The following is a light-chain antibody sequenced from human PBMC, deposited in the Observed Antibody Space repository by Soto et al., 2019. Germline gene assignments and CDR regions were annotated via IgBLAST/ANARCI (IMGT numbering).Light chain of an antibody. CDR2: GAS. Sequence: EIVLTQSPGTLSLSPVESATLSCRASQSVSNSYLARYQPKPGQAPRLLIYGASSRAAGIPDRFIGSGSGTDFTLTISSLQSEDFAVYYCQQYNNWPPITFGQGTRLEIK. CDR1: QSVSNSY. CDR3: QQYNNWPPIT. V-gene: IGKV3-20*01. J-gene: IGKJ5*01.